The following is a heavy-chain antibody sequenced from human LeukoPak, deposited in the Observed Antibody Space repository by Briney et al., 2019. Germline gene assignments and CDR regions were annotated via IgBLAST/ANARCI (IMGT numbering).Heavy chain of an antibody. CDR1: GGSFSGYY. V-gene: IGHV4-34*01. D-gene: IGHD4-11*01. Sequence: SETLSLTCAVYGGSFSGYYWSWIRQPPGKGLEWIGEINHSGSTNYNPSLKSRVTISVDTSKNQFSLKLSSVTAAGTAVYYCAGGPFMTTVTTGREDYWGQGTLVTVSS. CDR3: AGGPFMTTVTTGREDY. CDR2: INHSGST. J-gene: IGHJ4*02.